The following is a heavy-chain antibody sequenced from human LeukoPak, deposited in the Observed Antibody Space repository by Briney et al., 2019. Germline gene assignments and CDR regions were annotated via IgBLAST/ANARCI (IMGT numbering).Heavy chain of an antibody. CDR1: GDSITSSRNY. V-gene: IGHV4-61*05. Sequence: PSETLSLTCSVSGDSITSSRNYWGWVRQSPGKGLEWIAAIYYTENTQYNPSLRSRLTMSLDKSRNQVSLTLISVAAADTADYYCGTCYEQGGRGEFDSWGQGILVIVSS. CDR2: IYYTENT. D-gene: IGHD1-26*01. J-gene: IGHJ4*02. CDR3: GTCYEQGGRGEFDS.